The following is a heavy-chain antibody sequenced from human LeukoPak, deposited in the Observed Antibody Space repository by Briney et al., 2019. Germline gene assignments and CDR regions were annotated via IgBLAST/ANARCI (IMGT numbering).Heavy chain of an antibody. V-gene: IGHV1-2*02. D-gene: IGHD3-10*02. Sequence: GASVKVSCKASGYTFTSYGISWVRQAPGQGLEWMGWINPNSGGTNYAQKFQGRVTMTRDTSISTAYMELSRLRSDDTAVYYCARYGTWMILGSGTDAFDIWGQGTMVTVSS. J-gene: IGHJ3*02. CDR2: INPNSGGT. CDR3: ARYGTWMILGSGTDAFDI. CDR1: GYTFTSYG.